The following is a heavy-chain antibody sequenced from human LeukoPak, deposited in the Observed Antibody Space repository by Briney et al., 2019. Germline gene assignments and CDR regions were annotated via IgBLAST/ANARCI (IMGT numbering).Heavy chain of an antibody. CDR2: INHSGST. CDR1: GGSISSYY. Sequence: SETLSLTCTVSGGSISSYYWSWIRQPPGKGLEWIGEINHSGSTNYNPSLKSRVTISVDTSKNQFSLKLSSVTAADTAVYYCAREVTVLNWFDPWGQGTLVTVSS. J-gene: IGHJ5*02. CDR3: AREVTVLNWFDP. V-gene: IGHV4-34*01. D-gene: IGHD4-11*01.